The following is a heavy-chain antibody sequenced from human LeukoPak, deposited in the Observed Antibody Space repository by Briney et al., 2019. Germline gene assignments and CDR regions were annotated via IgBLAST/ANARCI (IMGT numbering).Heavy chain of an antibody. D-gene: IGHD1-7*01. CDR2: INPNSGGT. V-gene: IGHV1-2*02. Sequence: GASVKVSCKASGYTFTSYDINWVRQAPGQGLEWMGWINPNSGGTNYAQKFQGRVTMTRDTSISTAYMELSRLRSDDTAVYYCARIGTGTSPPRDWGQGTLVTVSS. CDR1: GYTFTSYD. J-gene: IGHJ4*02. CDR3: ARIGTGTSPPRD.